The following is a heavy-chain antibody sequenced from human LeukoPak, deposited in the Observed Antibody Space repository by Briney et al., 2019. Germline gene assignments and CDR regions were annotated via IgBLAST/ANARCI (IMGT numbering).Heavy chain of an antibody. CDR3: ARDMDSSGCYSYYYYYGMDV. J-gene: IGHJ6*02. D-gene: IGHD3-22*01. Sequence: PSETLSLTCTVSGCSISNYYWSWIRQPPGKGLEWIGYIYYSGSTDYNPSLKSRVTISVDTSKNQFSLKLSSVTAADTAVYYCARDMDSSGCYSYYYYYGMDVWGQGTTVTVSS. CDR1: GCSISNYY. V-gene: IGHV4-59*01. CDR2: IYYSGST.